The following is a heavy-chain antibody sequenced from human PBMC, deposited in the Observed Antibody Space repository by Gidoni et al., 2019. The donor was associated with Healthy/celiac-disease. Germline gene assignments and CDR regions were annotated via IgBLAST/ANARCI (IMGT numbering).Heavy chain of an antibody. D-gene: IGHD3-22*01. V-gene: IGHV3-23*01. CDR2: ISGSGGST. J-gene: IGHJ4*02. CDR3: AKYSLDSRRKDFDY. CDR1: GFTFSSYA. Sequence: EVQLLESGGGLVQPGGSLRLSCAASGFTFSSYAMSWVRQAPGKGLEWGAAISGSGGSTYSADSGKGRFTISRDNSKKTLYLQMNSLRAEDTAVYYCAKYSLDSRRKDFDYWGQGTLVTVSS.